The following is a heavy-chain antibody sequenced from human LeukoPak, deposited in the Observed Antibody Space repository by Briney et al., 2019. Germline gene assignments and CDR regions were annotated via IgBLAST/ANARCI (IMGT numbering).Heavy chain of an antibody. CDR1: GGSISSGGYY. CDR2: IYYSGST. D-gene: IGHD5-24*01. Sequence: PSETLSLTCTVSGGSISSGGYYWSWIRQHPGKGLEWIGYIYYSGSTYYNPSLKSRVTISVDTSKNQFSLKLSSVTAADTAVYYCARNNAGGYNRIDYWGQGTLVTVSS. J-gene: IGHJ4*02. V-gene: IGHV4-31*03. CDR3: ARNNAGGYNRIDY.